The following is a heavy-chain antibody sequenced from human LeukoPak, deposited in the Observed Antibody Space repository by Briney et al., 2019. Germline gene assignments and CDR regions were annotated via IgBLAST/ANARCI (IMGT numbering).Heavy chain of an antibody. Sequence: ASVKVSCKASGYTFTGYYMHWVRQAPGQGLEWMGWINPNSGGTNYAQKFQGRVTMTRDTSISTAYMELSRLRSDDTAVYYCARVGEYSSSSPHYYFDYWGQGTLVTVSS. J-gene: IGHJ4*02. CDR2: INPNSGGT. CDR3: ARVGEYSSSSPHYYFDY. D-gene: IGHD6-6*01. V-gene: IGHV1-2*02. CDR1: GYTFTGYY.